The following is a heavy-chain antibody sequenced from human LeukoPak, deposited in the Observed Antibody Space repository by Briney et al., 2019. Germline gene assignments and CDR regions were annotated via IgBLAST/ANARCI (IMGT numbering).Heavy chain of an antibody. Sequence: GGSLRLSCAASGFTFSSYGMHWVRQAPGKGLEWVAVIWYDGSNKYYADSVKGRFTISRDNSKNTLYLQMNSLRVEDTAVYYCAKDDYYGSGSYYKEEDYWGQGTLVTVSS. V-gene: IGHV3-33*06. CDR3: AKDDYYGSGSYYKEEDY. CDR2: IWYDGSNK. CDR1: GFTFSSYG. D-gene: IGHD3-10*01. J-gene: IGHJ4*02.